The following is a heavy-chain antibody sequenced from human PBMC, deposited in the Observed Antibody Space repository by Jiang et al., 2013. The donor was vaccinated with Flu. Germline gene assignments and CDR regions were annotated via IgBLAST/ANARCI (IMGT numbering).Heavy chain of an antibody. CDR3: AHFSSPTYEFWSGAVGH. CDR2: VYWDNDK. D-gene: IGHD3-3*01. Sequence: TLTCTVSGLSLRTSGVGVGWIRQSPTKALECLGLVYWDNDKRYRPSLRNRITITKDASSTHVVLTLTDLGPEDSGTYFCAHFSSPTYEFWSGAVGHWGQGILVSVSS. V-gene: IGHV2-5*02. J-gene: IGHJ4*02. CDR1: GLSLRTSGVG.